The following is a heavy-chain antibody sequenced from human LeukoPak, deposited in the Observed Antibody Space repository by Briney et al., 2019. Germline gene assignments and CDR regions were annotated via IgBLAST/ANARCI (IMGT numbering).Heavy chain of an antibody. CDR2: ISGSGGST. CDR3: AKCSASYGNDALDV. CDR1: GFTFSSYA. J-gene: IGHJ3*01. D-gene: IGHD3-10*02. V-gene: IGHV3-23*01. Sequence: GGSLRLSCAASGFTFSSYAMSWVRQAPGKGLEWVSAISGSGGSTYYADSVKGRFTISRDNSKNTLYLHMNTLRVEDTATYYCAKCSASYGNDALDVWGQGTVVIVSS.